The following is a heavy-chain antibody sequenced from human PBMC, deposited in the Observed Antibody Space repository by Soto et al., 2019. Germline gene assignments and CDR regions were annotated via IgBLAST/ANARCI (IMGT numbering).Heavy chain of an antibody. J-gene: IGHJ6*02. V-gene: IGHV3-30*18. CDR3: AKDRGYYGSGSYLFSYGDYGMDV. CDR2: ISYDGSNK. D-gene: IGHD3-10*01. CDR1: GFTFSSYG. Sequence: VGSLRLSCAASGFTFSSYGMHWVRQAPGKGLEWVAVISYDGSNKYYADSVKGRFTISRDNSKNTLYLQMNSLRAEDTAVYYCAKDRGYYGSGSYLFSYGDYGMDVWGQGTTVTVSS.